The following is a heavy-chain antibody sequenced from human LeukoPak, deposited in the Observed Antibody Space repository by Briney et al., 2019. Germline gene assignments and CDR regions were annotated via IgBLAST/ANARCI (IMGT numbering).Heavy chain of an antibody. CDR1: GFTFSSYS. J-gene: IGHJ4*02. Sequence: GVSLTLSCAASGFTFSSYSMNWVRQATGKGLEWVSYISSSSSYIYYADSVKGRFTISRDNAKNSLYLEMNSPGAEDTAVYYCARDLYGDYVAIGNYWGQGTLVTVSS. CDR2: ISSSSSYI. CDR3: ARDLYGDYVAIGNY. V-gene: IGHV3-21*01. D-gene: IGHD4-17*01.